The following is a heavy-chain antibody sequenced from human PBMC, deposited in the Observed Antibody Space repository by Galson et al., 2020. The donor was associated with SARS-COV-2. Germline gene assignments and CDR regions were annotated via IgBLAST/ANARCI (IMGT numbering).Heavy chain of an antibody. J-gene: IGHJ5*02. CDR3: ARGRKQWLVLGLRSYWFDP. V-gene: IGHV4-30-4*01. D-gene: IGHD6-19*01. CDR2: IYYSGST. Sequence: ETSETLSLTCTVSGGSISSGDYYWSWIRQPPGKGLEWIGYIYYSGSTYYNPSLKSRVTISVHTSKNQFSLKLSSVTAADTAVYYCARGRKQWLVLGLRSYWFDPWGQGTLVTVSS. CDR1: GGSISSGDYY.